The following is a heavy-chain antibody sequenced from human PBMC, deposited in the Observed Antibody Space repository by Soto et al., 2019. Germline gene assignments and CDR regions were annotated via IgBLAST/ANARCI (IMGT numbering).Heavy chain of an antibody. CDR3: ARHRQGGSCYSCCTAMVRNWFDP. V-gene: IGHV3-33*01. Sequence: PGGSLRLSCAASGFTFSSYGMHWVRQAPGKGLEWVAVIWYDGSNKYYADSVKGRFTIPRDNSKNTLYLQMNSLRAEDTAVYYCARHRQGGSCYSCCTAMVRNWFDPWGQGTLVTVSS. J-gene: IGHJ5*02. D-gene: IGHD2-15*01. CDR1: GFTFSSYG. CDR2: IWYDGSNK.